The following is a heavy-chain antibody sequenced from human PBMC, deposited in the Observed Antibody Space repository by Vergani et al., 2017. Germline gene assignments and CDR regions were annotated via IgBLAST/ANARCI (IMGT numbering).Heavy chain of an antibody. V-gene: IGHV4-59*01. Sequence: QVQLQESGPGLVKPSETLSLTCTVSGGSISSYYWSWIRQPPGKGLEWIGYIYYSGSTNYNPSLKSRVTISVDTSKNQFSLKLSSVTAADTAVYYCARELIENDTYGRSGYWGPGTLVTVSS. CDR3: ARELIENDTYGRSGY. CDR2: IYYSGST. CDR1: GGSISSYY. D-gene: IGHD6-25*01. J-gene: IGHJ1*01.